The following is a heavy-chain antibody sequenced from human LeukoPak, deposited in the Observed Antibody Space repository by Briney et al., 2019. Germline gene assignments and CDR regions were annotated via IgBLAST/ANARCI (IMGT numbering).Heavy chain of an antibody. Sequence: PGGSLRLSCAASGFTFSSHWMHWVRQAPGKGLVWVSRINGDGSNTTYADSVKGRFTISRDNSKNTLYLQMNSLRAEDTAVYYCAKRPRDSSGYYLGAFDMWGQGTMVTVSS. CDR1: GFTFSSHW. D-gene: IGHD3-22*01. CDR2: INGDGSNT. J-gene: IGHJ3*02. CDR3: AKRPRDSSGYYLGAFDM. V-gene: IGHV3-74*03.